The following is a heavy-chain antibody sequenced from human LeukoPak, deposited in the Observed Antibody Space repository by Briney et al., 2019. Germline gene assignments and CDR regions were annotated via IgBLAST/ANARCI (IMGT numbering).Heavy chain of an antibody. CDR3: ARGPSTVTTSFHYYYGMDV. V-gene: IGHV1-8*01. CDR1: GYTFTSYD. CDR2: TNPNSGNT. D-gene: IGHD4-17*01. J-gene: IGHJ6*02. Sequence: ASVKVSCKASGYTFTSYDINRERQDIGQGLKWIGWTNPNSGNTGYAQKFQGRVTMTRNTSISTAYMELSSLRSEDTAVYYCARGPSTVTTSFHYYYGMDVWGQGTTVTVS.